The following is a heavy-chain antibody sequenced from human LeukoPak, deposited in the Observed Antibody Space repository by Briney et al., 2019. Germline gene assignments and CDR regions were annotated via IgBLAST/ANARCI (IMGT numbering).Heavy chain of an antibody. CDR1: GLRFGSFW. D-gene: IGHD3-10*01. CDR3: ANTMVRGSYNMDV. CDR2: INQDGSEK. J-gene: IGHJ6*02. Sequence: GGSLRLSCAVSGLRFGSFWMSWVRQAPGKGLERVANINQDGSEKYFVDSVRGRFTISRDNSKNSLHLQMNTLRAEDTAVYYCANTMVRGSYNMDVWGQGTTVTVSS. V-gene: IGHV3-7*01.